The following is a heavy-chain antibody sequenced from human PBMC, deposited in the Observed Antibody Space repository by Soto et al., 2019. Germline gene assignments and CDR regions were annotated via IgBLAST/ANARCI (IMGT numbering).Heavy chain of an antibody. Sequence: QVQLVQSGAEVQKPGSSVKVSCKASGGTFSSYAISWVRQAPGQGLEWMGGIIPIFGTANYAQKFQGRVTITADESTSTAYMELSSLRSEDTAVYYCARGGFGELIKSDYGMDVWGQGTTVTVSS. CDR1: GGTFSSYA. D-gene: IGHD3-10*01. J-gene: IGHJ6*02. V-gene: IGHV1-69*01. CDR2: IIPIFGTA. CDR3: ARGGFGELIKSDYGMDV.